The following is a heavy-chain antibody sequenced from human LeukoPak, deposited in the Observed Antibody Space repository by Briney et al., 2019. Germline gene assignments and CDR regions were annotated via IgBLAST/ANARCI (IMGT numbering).Heavy chain of an antibody. CDR1: GYTFTGYY. CDR2: INPKSGGT. D-gene: IGHD3/OR15-3a*01. V-gene: IGHV1-2*02. Sequence: VASVKVSCKTSGYTFTGYYIHWVRQAPGQGLEWMGWINPKSGGTNNAQKFQGRVTMTRDTSISTAYMELSRLRSGDSAVYYCARDAGDAELDPFDYWGQGTLVTAS. J-gene: IGHJ4*02. CDR3: ARDAGDAELDPFDY.